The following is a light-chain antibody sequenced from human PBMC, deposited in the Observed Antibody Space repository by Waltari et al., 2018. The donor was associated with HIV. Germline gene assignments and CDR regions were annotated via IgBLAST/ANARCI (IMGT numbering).Light chain of an antibody. Sequence: QSALTQEASVSGTVGQTLTLSCTGHSNNMGSADAGWYQQISHGAPKTVMFGNSLPPGIPDRFSGSKSGTTASLTISGLQPEDEAAYYCSSWNYSLSAHVVFGGGTKLTVL. V-gene: IGLV1-44*01. J-gene: IGLJ2*01. CDR3: SSWNYSLSAHVV. CDR2: GNS. CDR1: SNNMGSAD.